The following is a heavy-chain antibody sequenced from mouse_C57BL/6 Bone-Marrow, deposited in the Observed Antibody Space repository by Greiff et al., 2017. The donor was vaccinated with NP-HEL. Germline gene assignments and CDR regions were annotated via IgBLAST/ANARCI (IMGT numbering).Heavy chain of an antibody. CDR2: INPYNGGT. Sequence: VQLKQSGPVLVKPGASVKMSCKASGYTFTDYYMNWVKQSHGKSLEWIGVINPYNGGTSYNQKFKGKATLTVDKSSSTAYMELNSLTSEDSAVYYCARDHYGSSYGWYFDVWGTGTTVTVSS. CDR1: GYTFTDYY. J-gene: IGHJ1*03. V-gene: IGHV1-19*01. D-gene: IGHD1-1*01. CDR3: ARDHYGSSYGWYFDV.